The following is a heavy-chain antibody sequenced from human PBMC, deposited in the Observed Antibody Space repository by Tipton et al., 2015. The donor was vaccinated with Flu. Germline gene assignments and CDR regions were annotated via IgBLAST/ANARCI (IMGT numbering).Heavy chain of an antibody. V-gene: IGHV4-59*01. CDR1: GGSISSYY. Sequence: TLSLTCTVSGGSISSYYWSWIRQPPGKGLEWIGYIYYSGSTNYNPSLKSRVTISVDTSKNQFSLKLSSVTAADTAVYYCARDYYDSSGYYYQEWGQGTLVTLSS. CDR2: IYYSGST. CDR3: ARDYYDSSGYYYQE. D-gene: IGHD3-22*01. J-gene: IGHJ4*02.